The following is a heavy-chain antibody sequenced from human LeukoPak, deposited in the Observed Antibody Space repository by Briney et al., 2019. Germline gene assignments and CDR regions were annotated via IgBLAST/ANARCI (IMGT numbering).Heavy chain of an antibody. CDR3: AKLLHE. J-gene: IGHJ1*01. D-gene: IGHD5-18*01. CDR2: MTEGGAT. Sequence: GGSLTLSCAASGFTLSSSAMSWVRQAPGKGLEWVSVMTEGGATYYADSVRGRFIISRDNSKNMVYLQMNSLRVEDTAVYYCAKLLHEWRQGTLVTVSS. V-gene: IGHV3-23*01. CDR1: GFTLSSSA.